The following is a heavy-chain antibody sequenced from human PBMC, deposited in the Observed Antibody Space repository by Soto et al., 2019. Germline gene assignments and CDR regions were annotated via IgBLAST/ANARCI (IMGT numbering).Heavy chain of an antibody. Sequence: PGGSLILSCAASGLNFSSYSMNWVRQAPGKGLEWVSSISSSSSYIYYADSVKGRFTISRDNAKNSLYLQMNSLRAEDTAVYYCARGLYYYDSSVYYFAWGQGTLVTVSS. CDR3: ARGLYYYDSSVYYFA. D-gene: IGHD3-22*01. CDR1: GLNFSSYS. CDR2: ISSSSSYI. J-gene: IGHJ4*02. V-gene: IGHV3-21*01.